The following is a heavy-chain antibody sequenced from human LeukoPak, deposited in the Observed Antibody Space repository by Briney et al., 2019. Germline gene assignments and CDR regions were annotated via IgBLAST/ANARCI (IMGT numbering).Heavy chain of an antibody. V-gene: IGHV3-7*04. CDR3: ARGTYYYEF. J-gene: IGHJ4*02. CDR2: MNQLGNEK. Sequence: GGSLRLSCRASGFTFSYYWMTWVRQAPGKGPEWVAYMNQLGNEKNYLDSVKGRFTISRDNAKNSLYLQMTSLRAEDTAVYYCARGTYYYEFWGQGTLVTVSS. CDR1: GFTFSYYW. D-gene: IGHD3-16*01.